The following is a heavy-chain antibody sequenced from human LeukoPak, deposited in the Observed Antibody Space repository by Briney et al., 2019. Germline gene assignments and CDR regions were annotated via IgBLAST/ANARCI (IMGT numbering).Heavy chain of an antibody. V-gene: IGHV3-23*01. D-gene: IGHD3-10*01. J-gene: IGHJ4*02. Sequence: PGGSLRLSCAASGFTFSSYAMSWVRQAPGKGGEWVSAISGSGGRTYYADSVKGRFTISRDNSKHTLYLQMNSLRAEDTAVYYCAKDRGWFGELLPYFDYWGQGTLVTVSS. CDR2: ISGSGGRT. CDR3: AKDRGWFGELLPYFDY. CDR1: GFTFSSYA.